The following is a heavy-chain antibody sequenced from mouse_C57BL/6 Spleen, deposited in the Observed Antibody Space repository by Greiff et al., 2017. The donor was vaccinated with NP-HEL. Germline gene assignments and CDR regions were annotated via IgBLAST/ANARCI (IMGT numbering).Heavy chain of an antibody. D-gene: IGHD1-1*01. CDR3: ATYYYGSYDY. J-gene: IGHJ2*01. V-gene: IGHV1-19*01. CDR1: GYTFTDYY. CDR2: INPYNGGT. Sequence: EVQLQQSGPVLVKPGASVKMSCKASGYTFTDYYMNWVKQSHGKSLEWIGVINPYNGGTSYNQKFKGKATLTVDKSSSTAYMELNSLTSEDSAVYYCATYYYGSYDYWGQGTTLTVSS.